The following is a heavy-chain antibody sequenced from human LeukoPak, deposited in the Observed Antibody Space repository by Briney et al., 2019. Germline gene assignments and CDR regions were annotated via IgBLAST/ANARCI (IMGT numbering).Heavy chain of an antibody. CDR1: GGSFSGYY. Sequence: PSETLSLTCAVYGGSFSGYYWSWIRQPPGKGLEWIGEINHSGSTNYNPPLKSRVTISVDTSKNQFSLKLSSVTAADTAVYYCARSSATTAFKYYFDYWGQGTLVTVSS. V-gene: IGHV4-34*01. D-gene: IGHD5-12*01. CDR2: INHSGST. J-gene: IGHJ4*02. CDR3: ARSSATTAFKYYFDY.